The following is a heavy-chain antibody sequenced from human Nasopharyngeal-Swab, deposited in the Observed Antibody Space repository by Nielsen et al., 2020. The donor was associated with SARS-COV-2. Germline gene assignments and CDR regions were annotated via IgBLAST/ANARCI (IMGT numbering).Heavy chain of an antibody. CDR2: ISRSGGST. V-gene: IGHV3-23*01. Sequence: GASLKISCAASGFTFSSYAMSWVRQAPGKGLEWVSAISRSGGSTYYADSVKGRFTISRDNSKNTLYLQMNSLRAEDTAVYYCAKDLSQGITGTVPFDYWGQGTLVTVSS. D-gene: IGHD1-20*01. CDR3: AKDLSQGITGTVPFDY. CDR1: GFTFSSYA. J-gene: IGHJ4*02.